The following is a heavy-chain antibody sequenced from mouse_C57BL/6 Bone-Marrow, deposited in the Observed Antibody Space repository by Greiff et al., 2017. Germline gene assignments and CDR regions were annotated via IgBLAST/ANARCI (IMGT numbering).Heavy chain of an antibody. D-gene: IGHD1-1*01. V-gene: IGHV1-85*01. CDR3: ARVYGSSYWYFDV. J-gene: IGHJ1*03. Sequence: VQLQQSGPELVKPGASVKLSCKASGYTFTSYDINWVKQRPGQGLEWIGWIYPRDGSTKYNEKFKGKATLTLDTSTSTAYMELHSLTSEDAAVYFCARVYGSSYWYFDVWGRGTTVTVSS. CDR2: IYPRDGST. CDR1: GYTFTSYD.